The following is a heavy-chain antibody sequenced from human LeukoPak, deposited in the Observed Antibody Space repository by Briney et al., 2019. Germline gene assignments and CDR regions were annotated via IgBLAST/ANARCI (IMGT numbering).Heavy chain of an antibody. V-gene: IGHV4-34*01. D-gene: IGHD4-11*01. CDR1: GGSFSGYY. CDR3: ARGTTVTDVEDYFDY. CDR2: INHSGST. J-gene: IGHJ4*02. Sequence: SETLSLTCAVYGGSFSGYYWSWIRQPPGTGLEWVGEINHSGSTNYNPSPKSRVTISVDTSKNQFSLKLSPVTAADTAVYYCARGTTVTDVEDYFDYWGQGTLVTVSS.